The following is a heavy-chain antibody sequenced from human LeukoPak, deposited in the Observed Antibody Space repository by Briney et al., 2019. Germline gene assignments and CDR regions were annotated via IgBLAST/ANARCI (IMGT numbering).Heavy chain of an antibody. CDR1: GLSFLSYS. CDR2: ISSISSYV. V-gene: IGHV3-21*01. J-gene: IGHJ4*02. CDR3: AIGADYCFPN. Sequence: KSGGSLRLSCAASGLSFLSYSMNWVRQAPGKGLEWVSSISSISSYVYYADSVKGRFTISRDTSKNTLYLQMNSLRPEDTALYFCAIGADYCFPNWGQGTLVTVSS. D-gene: IGHD2/OR15-2a*01.